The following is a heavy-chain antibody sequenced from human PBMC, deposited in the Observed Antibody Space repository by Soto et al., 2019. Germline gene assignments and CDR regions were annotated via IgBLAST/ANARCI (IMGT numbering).Heavy chain of an antibody. D-gene: IGHD3-9*01. CDR1: GVTFTRYS. J-gene: IGHJ4*02. CDR2: ISSTTNYI. CDR3: AKEKSLTGYYKGWVCLDY. V-gene: IGHV3-21*04. Sequence: PGGSLRLSCAASGVTFTRYSMNWVRQAPGKGLEWVSFISSTTNYIYYGDSVKGRFTISRDNSKNKLYLRMHSLRAEDTAVYYCAKEKSLTGYYKGWVCLDYWGQGTLVTVSS.